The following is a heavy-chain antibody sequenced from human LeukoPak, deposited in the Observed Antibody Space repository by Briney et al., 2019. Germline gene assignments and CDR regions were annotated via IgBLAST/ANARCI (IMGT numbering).Heavy chain of an antibody. J-gene: IGHJ3*02. CDR2: ISGRGANT. Sequence: GGSLRLSCVGSGFTFSNYWMHWVRQAPGKGLEWVSAISGRGANTYYADSVKGRFTISRDNSKNTLYLQMSTLRAEDTAVYYCAKATAPHLGYAFDIWGQGTMVIVFS. CDR3: AKATAPHLGYAFDI. V-gene: IGHV3-23*01. CDR1: GFTFSNYW. D-gene: IGHD7-27*01.